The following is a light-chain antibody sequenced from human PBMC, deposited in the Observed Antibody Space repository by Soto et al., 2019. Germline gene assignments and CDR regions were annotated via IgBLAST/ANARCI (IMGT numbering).Light chain of an antibody. CDR1: TSDVGGFDY. V-gene: IGLV2-14*03. J-gene: IGLJ1*01. Sequence: QAVVTQPASVSGSPGQSITLSCSGTTSDVGGFDYVSWYQQHPGKVPKLMIFDVSNRPSGVSDRFSGSKSGNTASLTISGLQAEDEADYYCSSYTTTGTQVFGTGTKVTVL. CDR3: SSYTTTGTQV. CDR2: DVS.